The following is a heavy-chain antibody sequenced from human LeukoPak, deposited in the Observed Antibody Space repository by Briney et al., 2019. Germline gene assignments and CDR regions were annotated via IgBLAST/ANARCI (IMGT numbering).Heavy chain of an antibody. CDR3: ASLVVDYSNNDDYYPDS. CDR1: GFIFSNYE. Sequence: GGSLRLSCTASGFIFSNYEMNWVRQAPGKGLEWVSYITGRGDTKYYADSVRGRFTISRDNAKNALYLQMNSLRAEDTAVYYCASLVVDYSNNDDYYPDSWGQGTLVTVSS. D-gene: IGHD2-8*01. CDR2: ITGRGDTK. V-gene: IGHV3-48*03. J-gene: IGHJ4*02.